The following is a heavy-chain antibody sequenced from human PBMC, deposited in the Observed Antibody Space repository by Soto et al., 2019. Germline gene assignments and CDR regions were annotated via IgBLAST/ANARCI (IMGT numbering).Heavy chain of an antibody. CDR2: ISGGGDTS. CDR3: AKEGTSGLYYFDY. Sequence: EVQLLESGGGLVQPGGSLRLSCAVSGFTFSNYAISWVRQAPGKGLEWVSIISGGGDTSYYADSVKGRFTISRDNSRNTRYLQINSLRAGDSAKYYCAKEGTSGLYYFDYWGPGTLVTVSS. D-gene: IGHD6-19*01. V-gene: IGHV3-23*01. J-gene: IGHJ4*02. CDR1: GFTFSNYA.